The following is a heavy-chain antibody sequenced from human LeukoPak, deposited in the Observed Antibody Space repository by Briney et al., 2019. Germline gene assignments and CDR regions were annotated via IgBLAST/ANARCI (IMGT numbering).Heavy chain of an antibody. V-gene: IGHV3-7*04. CDR1: GFTFTAYW. CDR3: ARGMVKAARPDWYFDL. CDR2: LKQDGSEK. J-gene: IGHJ2*01. Sequence: PGGSLRLSCAASGFTFTAYWMTWVRQAPGKGLEWVANLKQDGSEKFYVDSVKGRFTISRENAKNSLYLQMNSLRDEDTAVYYCARGMVKAARPDWYFDLWGRGTLVTVSS. D-gene: IGHD6-6*01.